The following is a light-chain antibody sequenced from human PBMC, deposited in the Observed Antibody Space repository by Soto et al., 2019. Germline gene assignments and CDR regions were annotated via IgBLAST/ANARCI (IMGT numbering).Light chain of an antibody. J-gene: IGKJ1*01. Sequence: IVLTQSPGTLSLSPGERTTLSCRASQSSSRYLAWYQQKPGQGPRLLIYGASSRATGTPDRFSGSGSGTDFTLTINRLEPEDFALDYCQQYGSSPPTFGQGTKVEIK. CDR1: QSSSRY. CDR2: GAS. CDR3: QQYGSSPPT. V-gene: IGKV3-20*01.